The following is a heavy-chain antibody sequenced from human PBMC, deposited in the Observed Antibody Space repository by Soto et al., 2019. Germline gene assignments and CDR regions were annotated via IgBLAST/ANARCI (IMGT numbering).Heavy chain of an antibody. CDR2: ISYHGNDK. CDR3: AKHLLHNTVTTCGY. D-gene: IGHD4-17*01. CDR1: GFTFSSYG. V-gene: IGHV3-30*18. J-gene: IGHJ4*02. Sequence: GGSLRLSCAASGFTFSSYGMHWVRQAPGKGLEWVAVISYHGNDKYYADSVKGRFTISRDNFKSTLYLQMSSLRAEDKAIYFCAKHLLHNTVTTCGYWGQGTLISAS.